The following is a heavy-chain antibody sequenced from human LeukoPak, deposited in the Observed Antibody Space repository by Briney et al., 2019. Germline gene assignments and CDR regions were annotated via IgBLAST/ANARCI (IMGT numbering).Heavy chain of an antibody. D-gene: IGHD2-2*01. CDR2: IYYSGST. CDR1: GGSISSYY. V-gene: IGHV4-59*01. J-gene: IGHJ6*02. Sequence: SETLSLTCTVSGGSISSYYWSWLRQPPGKGLEWIGHIYYSGSTNYNPSLKSRVTISVDTSKNQFSLELSSVTAADTAVYYCARSYCSSTSWGCYYYGMDVWGQGTTVTVSS. CDR3: ARSYCSSTSWGCYYYGMDV.